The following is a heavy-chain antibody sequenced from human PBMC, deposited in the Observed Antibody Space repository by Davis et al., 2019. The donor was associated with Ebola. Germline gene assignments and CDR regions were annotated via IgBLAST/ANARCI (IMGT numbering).Heavy chain of an antibody. D-gene: IGHD6-13*01. CDR2: IIPILGIA. V-gene: IGHV1-69*02. J-gene: IGHJ6*02. CDR1: GGTFSSYT. Sequence: SVKVSCKASGGTFSSYTISWVRQAPGQGLEWMGRIIPILGIANYAQKFQGRVTITADKSTSTAYMELSSLRSEDTAVYYCARVWEQQPYYYYYGMDVWGQGTTVTVSS. CDR3: ARVWEQQPYYYYYGMDV.